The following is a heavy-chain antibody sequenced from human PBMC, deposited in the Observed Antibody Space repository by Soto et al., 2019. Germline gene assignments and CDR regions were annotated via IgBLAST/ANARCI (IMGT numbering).Heavy chain of an antibody. J-gene: IGHJ6*03. CDR1: GFTFSSYA. CDR3: AKDLDTVTTFLDNYYMDV. D-gene: IGHD4-17*01. CDR2: ISGSGGST. V-gene: IGHV3-23*01. Sequence: GGSLRLSCAASGFTFSSYAMSWVRQAPGKGLEWVSAISGSGGSTYYADSVKGRFTISRDNSKNTLYLQMNSLRAEDTAVYYCAKDLDTVTTFLDNYYMDVWGKGTTVTVSS.